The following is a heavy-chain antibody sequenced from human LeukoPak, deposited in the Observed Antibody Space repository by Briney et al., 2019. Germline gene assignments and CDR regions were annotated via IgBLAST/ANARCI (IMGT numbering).Heavy chain of an antibody. D-gene: IGHD2-2*01. CDR2: IKQDGSEK. Sequence: PGGSLRLSCAASGFTFSSYWMSWVRQAPGKGLEWVANIKQDGSEKYYVDSVKGRFTISRDNAKNSLYLQMNSLRAEDTAVYYCARGAKGRYQLLRLFVRRGKYFDYWGQGTLVTVSS. V-gene: IGHV3-7*01. J-gene: IGHJ4*02. CDR1: GFTFSSYW. CDR3: ARGAKGRYQLLRLFVRRGKYFDY.